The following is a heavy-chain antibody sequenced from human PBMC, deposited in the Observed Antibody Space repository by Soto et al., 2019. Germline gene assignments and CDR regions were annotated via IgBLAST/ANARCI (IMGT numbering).Heavy chain of an antibody. CDR2: INPSGGST. J-gene: IGHJ5*02. V-gene: IGHV1-46*01. CDR3: ARQDYYGSGSYGWFDP. Sequence: ASVKVSCKASGYTCTSYYMHWVRQAPGQGLEWMGIINPSGGSTSYAQKFQGRVTMTRDTSTSTVYMELSSLRSEDTAVYYCARQDYYGSGSYGWFDPWGQGTLVTVSS. D-gene: IGHD3-10*01. CDR1: GYTCTSYY.